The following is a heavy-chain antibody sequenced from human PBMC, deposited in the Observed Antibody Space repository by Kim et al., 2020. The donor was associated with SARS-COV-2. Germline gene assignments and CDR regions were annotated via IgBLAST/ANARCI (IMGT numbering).Heavy chain of an antibody. CDR3: GKEFLEWFHYTYYGMDV. J-gene: IGHJ6*02. V-gene: IGHV3-30*18. D-gene: IGHD3-3*01. Sequence: GGSLRLSCATSGFSFGDYGVHWVRQAPGKGLEWVALISYDGSQKYYADSVRGRFTISRDNSKNTVYLQMNSLRAEDTAVYYCGKEFLEWFHYTYYGMDVWGQGTTVTVSS. CDR1: GFSFGDYG. CDR2: ISYDGSQK.